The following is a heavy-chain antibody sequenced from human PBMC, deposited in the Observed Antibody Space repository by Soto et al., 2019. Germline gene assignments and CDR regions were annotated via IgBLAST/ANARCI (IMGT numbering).Heavy chain of an antibody. D-gene: IGHD3-22*01. CDR2: IWYDGSNK. CDR3: AREDYYDSSGPFDY. V-gene: IGHV3-33*01. CDR1: GFTFSSYG. Sequence: QVQLVESGGGVVQPGRSLRLSCAASGFTFSSYGMHWVRQAPGKGLEWVAVIWYDGSNKYYAESVKGRFTISRDNSKNTLYLQMNSLRAEDTAVYYCAREDYYDSSGPFDYWGQGTLVTVSS. J-gene: IGHJ4*02.